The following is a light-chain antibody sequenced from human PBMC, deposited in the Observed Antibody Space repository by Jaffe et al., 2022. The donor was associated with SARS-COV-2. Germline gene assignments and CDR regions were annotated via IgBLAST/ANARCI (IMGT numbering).Light chain of an antibody. Sequence: DIVLTQSPGTLSLSPGERATLSCKASQSVSSSFLAWYQQRPGQAPRLLIYGASSRATGIPDRFSASGSGTDFTLTISSLEAEDFAVYYCHQYGASPRAYTFGQGTKVEIK. CDR2: GAS. V-gene: IGKV3-20*01. J-gene: IGKJ2*01. CDR1: QSVSSSF. CDR3: HQYGASPRAYT.